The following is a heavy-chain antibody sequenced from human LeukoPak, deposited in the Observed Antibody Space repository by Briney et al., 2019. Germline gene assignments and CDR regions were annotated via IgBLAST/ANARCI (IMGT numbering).Heavy chain of an antibody. CDR2: FFPIFATS. Sequence: VFFPIFATSNYAQTFQGRVTITADESTSTAYMELSSLRSEDTAVYYCAQSGGDTVTRFDYWGQGTLVTVSS. CDR3: AQSGGDTVTRFDY. J-gene: IGHJ4*02. D-gene: IGHD4-11*01. V-gene: IGHV1-69*01.